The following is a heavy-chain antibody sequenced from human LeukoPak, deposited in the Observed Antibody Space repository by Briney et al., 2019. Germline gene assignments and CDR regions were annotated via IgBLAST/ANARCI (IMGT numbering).Heavy chain of an antibody. CDR3: AREKGDYYYYMDV. V-gene: IGHV4-34*01. CDR1: GGSFSGYY. J-gene: IGHJ6*03. CDR2: INHSGST. Sequence: SETLSLTCAVCGGSFSGYYWSWIRQPPGKGLEWIGEINHSGSTNYNPSLKSRVTISVDTSKNQFSLKLSSVTAADTAVYYCAREKGDYYYYMDVWGKGTTVTVSS.